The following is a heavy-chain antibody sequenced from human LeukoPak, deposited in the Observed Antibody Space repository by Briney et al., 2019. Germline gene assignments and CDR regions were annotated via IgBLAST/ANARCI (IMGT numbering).Heavy chain of an antibody. CDR2: ISYSGST. CDR3: ARGYYGSGSYSLYFDY. V-gene: IGHV4-39*01. D-gene: IGHD3-10*01. CDR1: GGSISSSSYY. J-gene: IGHJ4*02. Sequence: ASETLSLTCTVSGGSISSSSYYWGWIRQPPGKGLEWIGSISYSGSTYYHPSLKSRVTISVDTSNNQFSLKLSSVTAADTAVYYCARGYYGSGSYSLYFDYWGQGTLVTVSS.